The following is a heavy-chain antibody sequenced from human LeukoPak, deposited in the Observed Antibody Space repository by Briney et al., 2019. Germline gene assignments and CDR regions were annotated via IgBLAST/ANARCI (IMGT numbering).Heavy chain of an antibody. CDR3: AREGRVVVAAIDY. J-gene: IGHJ4*02. CDR1: GFTFSSYA. Sequence: GGSPRLPCAASGFTFSSYAMHWVRQAPGKGLEWVAVISYDGSNKYYADSVKGRFTISRDNSKNTLYLQMNSLRAEDTAVYYCAREGRVVVAAIDYWGQGTLVTVSS. V-gene: IGHV3-30-3*01. CDR2: ISYDGSNK. D-gene: IGHD2-15*01.